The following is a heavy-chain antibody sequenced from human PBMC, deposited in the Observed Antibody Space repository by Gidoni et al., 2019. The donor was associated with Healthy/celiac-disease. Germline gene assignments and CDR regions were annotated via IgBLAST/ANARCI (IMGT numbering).Heavy chain of an antibody. CDR1: GFTFDDYA. D-gene: IGHD3-22*01. V-gene: IGHV3-43D*03. J-gene: IGHJ4*02. CDR3: AKSEDSSGYTYYFDY. Sequence: EVQLVESGGVVVQPGGSLRLSCAASGFTFDDYAMHWVRQAPGKGLEWVSLISWDGGSTYYADSVKGRFTISRDNSKNSLYLQMNSLRAEDTALYYCAKSEDSSGYTYYFDYWGQGTLVTVSS. CDR2: ISWDGGST.